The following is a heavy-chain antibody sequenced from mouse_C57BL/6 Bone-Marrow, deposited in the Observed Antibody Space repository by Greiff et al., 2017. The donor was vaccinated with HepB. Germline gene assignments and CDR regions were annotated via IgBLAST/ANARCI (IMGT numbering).Heavy chain of an antibody. J-gene: IGHJ2*01. Sequence: VQLQQSGTVLARPGASVKMSCKTSGYTFTSYWMHWVKQRPGQGLEWIGAIYPGNSDTSYNQKFKGKAKLTADTSASTAYMELSSLTNEDTAVYYCTKGGLLYFDYWGPGTTLSLSS. V-gene: IGHV1-5*01. CDR3: TKGGLLYFDY. D-gene: IGHD2-3*01. CDR2: IYPGNSDT. CDR1: GYTFTSYW.